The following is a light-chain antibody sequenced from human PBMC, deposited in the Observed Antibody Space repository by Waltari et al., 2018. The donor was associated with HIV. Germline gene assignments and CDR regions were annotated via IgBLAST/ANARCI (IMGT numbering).Light chain of an antibody. CDR1: HSVSTS. Sequence: EIVLTQSPATLSLSPGERATLSCRASHSVSTSLAWYQQKPGQAPRLLIFDASNRATGVPPRFSGSGSGTDFTLTISSLEPEDFAVYYCQQRTNWPQNTFGGGTKVEIK. CDR2: DAS. V-gene: IGKV3-11*01. CDR3: QQRTNWPQNT. J-gene: IGKJ4*01.